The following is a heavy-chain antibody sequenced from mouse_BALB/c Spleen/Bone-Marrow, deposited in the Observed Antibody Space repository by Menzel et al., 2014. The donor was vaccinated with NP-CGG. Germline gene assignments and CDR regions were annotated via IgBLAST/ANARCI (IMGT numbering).Heavy chain of an antibody. V-gene: IGHV1-54*03. D-gene: IGHD2-14*01. CDR1: GYAFTNYL. Sequence: QVQLQQPGAELVRPGTSVKVSCKASGYAFTNYLIEWVKRRPGQGLEWIGVINPGSGGTNYNEKFKGKATLTADKSSSTAYMQLSSLTSDDSAVYFCAREVRRNYAMDYWGQGTSVTVSS. CDR2: INPGSGGT. J-gene: IGHJ4*01. CDR3: AREVRRNYAMDY.